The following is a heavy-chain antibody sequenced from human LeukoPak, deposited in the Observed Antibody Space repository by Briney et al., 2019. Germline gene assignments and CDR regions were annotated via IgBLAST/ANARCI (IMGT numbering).Heavy chain of an antibody. CDR3: ARGSGSYCGY. Sequence: SGGSLRLSCAASGFTFSSYRMNWVRQAPGKGLEWVSSISSSSSYIYYADSVKGRFTISRDNAKNSLYLQMNSLRAEDTAVYYCARGSGSYCGYWGQGTLVTVSS. V-gene: IGHV3-21*01. CDR2: ISSSSSYI. D-gene: IGHD1-26*01. CDR1: GFTFSSYR. J-gene: IGHJ4*02.